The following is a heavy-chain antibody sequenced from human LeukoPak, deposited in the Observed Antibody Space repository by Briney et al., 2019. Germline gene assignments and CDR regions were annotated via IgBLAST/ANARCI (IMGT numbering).Heavy chain of an antibody. CDR2: ISAYNGNT. Sequence: ASVKVSCKASGYTFTSYGISWVRQAPGQGLEWMGWISAYNGNTNYAQKLQGRVTMTTDTSTSTAYMELRSLRSDDTAAYYCARTYCSGGSCYARSDYWGQGTLVTVSS. CDR1: GYTFTSYG. D-gene: IGHD2-15*01. CDR3: ARTYCSGGSCYARSDY. V-gene: IGHV1-18*01. J-gene: IGHJ4*02.